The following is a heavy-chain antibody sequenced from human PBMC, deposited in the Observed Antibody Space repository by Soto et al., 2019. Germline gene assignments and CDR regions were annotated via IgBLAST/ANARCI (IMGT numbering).Heavy chain of an antibody. CDR1: GFTFSSYG. CDR3: AKDQSPPHYSNYDPYYYYYGMDV. CDR2: ISYDGSNK. J-gene: IGHJ6*02. D-gene: IGHD4-4*01. Sequence: QPGGSLRLSCAASGFTFSSYGMHWVRQAPGKGQERVAVISYDGSNKYYADSVKGRFTNPRDNSKNTLYLQMNSLRAEDTAVYYCAKDQSPPHYSNYDPYYYYYGMDVWGQGTTVTVSS. V-gene: IGHV3-30*18.